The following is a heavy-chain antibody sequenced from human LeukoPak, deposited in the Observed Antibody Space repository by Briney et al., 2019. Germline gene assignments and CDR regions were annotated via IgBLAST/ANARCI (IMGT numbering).Heavy chain of an antibody. CDR3: ARVLGYKEVDL. D-gene: IGHD1-1*01. J-gene: IGHJ2*01. Sequence: SETLSLTCTVSGGSISSGSYYWSWIRQPAGKGLEWIGRIYTSGSTNYNPSLKSRITISVDTSKNQFSLKLSSVTAADTAVYYCARVLGYKEVDLWGRGTLVTVSS. CDR2: IYTSGST. V-gene: IGHV4-61*02. CDR1: GGSISSGSYY.